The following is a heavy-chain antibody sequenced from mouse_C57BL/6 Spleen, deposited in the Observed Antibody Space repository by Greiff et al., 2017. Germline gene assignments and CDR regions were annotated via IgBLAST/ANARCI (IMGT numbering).Heavy chain of an antibody. V-gene: IGHV1-55*01. Sequence: QVQLQQPGAELVKPGASVKMSCTASGYTFTSYWITWVKQRPGQGLEWIGDIYPGSGSTNYNEKFKSKATLTVYTSSSTAYMQLSSLTAEDSAVYDCAREGSSGRYYYAMDYWGQGTSVTVSS. CDR1: GYTFTSYW. D-gene: IGHD3-2*02. CDR2: IYPGSGST. J-gene: IGHJ4*01. CDR3: AREGSSGRYYYAMDY.